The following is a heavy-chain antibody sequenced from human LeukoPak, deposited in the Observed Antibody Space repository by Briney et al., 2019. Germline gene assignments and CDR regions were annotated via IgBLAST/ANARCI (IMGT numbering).Heavy chain of an antibody. CDR2: ISGSGSST. CDR3: AKRYYYGSGTQGYFDY. CDR1: GFTFSSYA. Sequence: GGSLRLSCAASGFTFSSYAMSWVRQAPGKGLEWVSAISGSGSSTYYADSVKGRFTISRDNSKNTLYLQMNSLRAEDTAVYYCAKRYYYGSGTQGYFDYWGQGTLVTVSS. J-gene: IGHJ4*02. V-gene: IGHV3-23*01. D-gene: IGHD3-10*01.